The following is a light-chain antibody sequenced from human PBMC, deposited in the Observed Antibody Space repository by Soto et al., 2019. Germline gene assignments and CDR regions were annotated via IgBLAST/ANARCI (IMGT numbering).Light chain of an antibody. CDR3: QQYNQWPPWT. J-gene: IGKJ1*01. V-gene: IGKV3-20*01. CDR1: QSVTSSS. CDR2: GAA. Sequence: EIVLTQSPGTLSLSPEERATLSCRATQSVTSSSLAWYQQRPCQAPRLLIYGAASRATGVPDRFSGSGCGTEFTLTISSLQSEDFAVYYCQQYNQWPPWTFGQGTKVDIK.